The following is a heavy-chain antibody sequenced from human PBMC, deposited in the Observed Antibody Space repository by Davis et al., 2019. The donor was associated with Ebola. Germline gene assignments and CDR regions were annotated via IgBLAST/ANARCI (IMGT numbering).Heavy chain of an antibody. D-gene: IGHD4-11*01. CDR3: AKRSDYRSFDY. J-gene: IGHJ4*02. Sequence: GESLKISCAASGFTFSSYAMSWVRQAPGKGLEWVSGISTGGSVTIYADSVKGRFTISRDNSKNTLYLQMNSLRGEDTAVYYCAKRSDYRSFDYWGQGTLVTVSS. V-gene: IGHV3-23*01. CDR1: GFTFSSYA. CDR2: ISTGGSVT.